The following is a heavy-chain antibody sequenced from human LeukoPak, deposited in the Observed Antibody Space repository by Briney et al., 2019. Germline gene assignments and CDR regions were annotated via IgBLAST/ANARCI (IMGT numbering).Heavy chain of an antibody. D-gene: IGHD5/OR15-5a*01. V-gene: IGHV3-21*01. CDR1: GFTFDDYA. Sequence: GGSLRLSCAASGFTFDDYAMHWVRQAPGKGLEWVSSISASSTNLFYADSVKGRFTISRDNSKNSLFLQMNSLRVEDTAIYYCARDLMGHSVYDRGDYWGRGTLVTVSS. CDR3: ARDLMGHSVYDRGDY. CDR2: ISASSTNL. J-gene: IGHJ4*02.